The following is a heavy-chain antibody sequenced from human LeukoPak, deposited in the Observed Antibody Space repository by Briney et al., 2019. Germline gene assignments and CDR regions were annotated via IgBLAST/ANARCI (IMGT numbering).Heavy chain of an antibody. Sequence: PGGSLRLSCAASGFTFSSYEMNWVRQAPGKGLEWVSYISSSGINIFYADYVKGRFTISRDNAKNSLYLQMNSLRADDTAVYYCASVGYCSGGSCYSGDYYYMDLWGRGTTVTVSS. CDR1: GFTFSSYE. J-gene: IGHJ6*03. CDR3: ASVGYCSGGSCYSGDYYYMDL. CDR2: ISSSGINI. V-gene: IGHV3-48*03. D-gene: IGHD2-15*01.